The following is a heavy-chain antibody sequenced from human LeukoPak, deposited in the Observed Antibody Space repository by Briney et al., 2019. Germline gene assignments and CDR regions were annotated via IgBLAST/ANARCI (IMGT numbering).Heavy chain of an antibody. CDR1: GGSVSSGSYY. CDR3: ARIPFGREGYKRNDS. CDR2: IYYSGST. J-gene: IGHJ4*02. V-gene: IGHV4-61*01. D-gene: IGHD5-24*01. Sequence: SETLSLTCTVSGGSVSSGSYYWSWIRQPPGKGLEWIGYIYYSGSTDYNPSLKSRVTISVDTSKNQFSLKLTSVTAADTAVYYCARIPFGREGYKRNDSWGQGTLVTVSS.